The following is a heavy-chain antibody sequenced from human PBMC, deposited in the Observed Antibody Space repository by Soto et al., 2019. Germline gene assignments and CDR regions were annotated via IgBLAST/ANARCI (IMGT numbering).Heavy chain of an antibody. J-gene: IGHJ6*03. CDR1: GGSFSGYY. CDR3: ARGPNYDFWSGSYYMDV. V-gene: IGHV4-34*01. CDR2: INHSGST. D-gene: IGHD3-3*01. Sequence: SETLSLTCAVYGGSFSGYYWSWIRQPPWKGLEWIGEINHSGSTNYNPSLKSRVTISVDTSKNQFSLKLSSVTAADTAVYYCARGPNYDFWSGSYYMDVWGKGTTVTVSS.